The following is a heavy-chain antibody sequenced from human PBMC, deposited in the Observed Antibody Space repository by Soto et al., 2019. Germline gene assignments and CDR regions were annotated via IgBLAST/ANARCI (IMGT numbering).Heavy chain of an antibody. CDR2: IYYSGST. D-gene: IGHD3-22*01. CDR3: ARDYYYYDSSGYYRWIDY. J-gene: IGHJ4*02. V-gene: IGHV4-31*03. Sequence: PSETLSLTCTVSGGSISSGGYYWSWIRQHPGKGLEWIGYIYYSGSTYYNPSLKSRVTISVDTSKNQFSLKLSSVTAADTAVYYCARDYYYYDSSGYYRWIDYWGQGTLVTVSS. CDR1: GGSISSGGYY.